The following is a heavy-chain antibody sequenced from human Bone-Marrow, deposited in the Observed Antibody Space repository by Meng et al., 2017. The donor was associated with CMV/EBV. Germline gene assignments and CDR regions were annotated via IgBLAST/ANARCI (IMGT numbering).Heavy chain of an antibody. D-gene: IGHD3-9*01. J-gene: IGHJ5*02. CDR3: ARAPGGVTGYFYNWFDP. CDR2: IYYSGST. CDR1: GGSISSSSYY. Sequence: LRLSCTVSGGSISSSSYYWGWIRQPPGKGLEWIGSIYYSGSTYYNPSLKSRVTISVDTSKNQFSLKLSSVTAADTAVYYCARAPGGVTGYFYNWFDPWGQGTLVTVSS. V-gene: IGHV4-39*07.